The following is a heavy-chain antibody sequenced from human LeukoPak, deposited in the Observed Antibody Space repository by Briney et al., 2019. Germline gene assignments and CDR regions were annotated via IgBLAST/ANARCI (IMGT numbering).Heavy chain of an antibody. V-gene: IGHV4-59*12. CDR3: ARDLGSGSSSWRYFDY. J-gene: IGHJ4*02. CDR2: IYYSGST. D-gene: IGHD6-13*01. Sequence: PSETLSLTCTVSGGSISSYYWSWIRQPPGKGLEWIGYIYYSGSTNYNPSLKSRVTMSVDTSKNQFSLKLSSVTAADTAVYYCARDLGSGSSSWRYFDYWGQGTLVTVSS. CDR1: GGSISSYY.